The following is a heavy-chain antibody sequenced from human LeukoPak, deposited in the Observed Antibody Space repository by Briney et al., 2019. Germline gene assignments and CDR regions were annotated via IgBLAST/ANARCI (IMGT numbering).Heavy chain of an antibody. J-gene: IGHJ4*02. CDR3: ARARGYCSSTSCSLDFGY. CDR1: GGSISPYY. D-gene: IGHD2-2*01. CDR2: IYYSGST. V-gene: IGHV4-59*01. Sequence: SETLSLTCTVSGGSISPYYWSWLRQPPGKGLEWIGYIYYSGSTNYNPSLKSRVTISVDTSKNQFSLRLSSVTAADTAVYYCARARGYCSSTSCSLDFGYWGQGTLVTVSS.